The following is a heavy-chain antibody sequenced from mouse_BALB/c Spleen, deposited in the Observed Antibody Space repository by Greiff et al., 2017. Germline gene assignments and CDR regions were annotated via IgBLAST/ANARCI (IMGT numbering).Heavy chain of an antibody. Sequence: EVQGVESGGGLVKPGGSLKLSCAASGFTFSDYYMYWVRQTPEKRLEWVATISDGGSYTYYPDSVKGRFTISRDNAKNNLYLQMSSLKSEDTAMYYCARGTLGGDYWGQGTTLTVSS. CDR3: ARGTLGGDY. J-gene: IGHJ2*01. CDR1: GFTFSDYY. V-gene: IGHV5-4*02. CDR2: ISDGGSYT.